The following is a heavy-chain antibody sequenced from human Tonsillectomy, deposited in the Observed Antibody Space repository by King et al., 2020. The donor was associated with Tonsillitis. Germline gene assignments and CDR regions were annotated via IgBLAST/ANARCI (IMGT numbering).Heavy chain of an antibody. J-gene: IGHJ3*02. Sequence: QLVQSGAEVKKPGASVKVSCKASGYTFTGYFLHWVRQAPGQGLEWMGWINPNSGDTHYAQRFQAWVTMTRDTSISKAYMELSRLRSDDTAVYYCVRVNCDDSFDIWGQGTMVTVSS. D-gene: IGHD1-1*01. CDR2: INPNSGDT. CDR3: VRVNCDDSFDI. CDR1: GYTFTGYF. V-gene: IGHV1-2*04.